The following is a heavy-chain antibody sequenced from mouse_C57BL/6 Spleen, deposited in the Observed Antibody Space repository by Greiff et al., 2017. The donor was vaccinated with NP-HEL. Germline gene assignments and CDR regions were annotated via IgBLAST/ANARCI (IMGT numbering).Heavy chain of an antibody. V-gene: IGHV1-81*01. CDR1: GYTFTSYG. Sequence: QVHVKQSGAELARPGASVKLSCKASGYTFTSYGISWVKQRTGQGLEWIGEIYPRSGNTYYNEKFKGKATLTADKSSSTAYMELRSLTSEDSAVYFCAREELTGTSWYFDVWGTGTTVTVSS. CDR2: IYPRSGNT. D-gene: IGHD4-1*01. J-gene: IGHJ1*03. CDR3: AREELTGTSWYFDV.